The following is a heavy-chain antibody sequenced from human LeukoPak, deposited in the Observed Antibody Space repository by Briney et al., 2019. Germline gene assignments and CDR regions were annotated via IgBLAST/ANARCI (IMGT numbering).Heavy chain of an antibody. V-gene: IGHV1-8*01. D-gene: IGHD6-19*01. CDR1: GYTFTSYD. CDR2: MNPNSGNT. Sequence: ASVKVSCKASGYTFTSYDINWVRQATGQGLEWMGWMNPNSGNTGYAQKFQGRVTMTRNTSISTAYTELSSLRSEDTAVYYCARGSWQWLAYDYWGQGTLVTVSS. J-gene: IGHJ4*02. CDR3: ARGSWQWLAYDY.